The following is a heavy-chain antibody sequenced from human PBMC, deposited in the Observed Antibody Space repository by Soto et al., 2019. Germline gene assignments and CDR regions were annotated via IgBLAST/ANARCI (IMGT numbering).Heavy chain of an antibody. Sequence: GGSLRLSCAASGFTVSDNYMNWVRQAPGKGLEWVSVIYSGGSTYYTDSVKGRFTISRDNSKNTLYLQMNSLRAEDTAVYYCARGYPTGGNGLDVWGQGTTVTVSS. J-gene: IGHJ6*02. CDR2: IYSGGST. D-gene: IGHD2-15*01. V-gene: IGHV3-53*01. CDR1: GFTVSDNY. CDR3: ARGYPTGGNGLDV.